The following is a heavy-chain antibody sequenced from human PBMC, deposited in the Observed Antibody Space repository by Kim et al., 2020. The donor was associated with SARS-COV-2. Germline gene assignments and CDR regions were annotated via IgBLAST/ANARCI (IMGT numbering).Heavy chain of an antibody. CDR2: IYRDGIT. CDR3: ARGVDGYGHFDY. V-gene: IGHV3-66*01. Sequence: GGSLRLFCAASGFTVSSNYMAWFRQAPGKGLEWVSVIYRDGITDYAQSVKGRFTVATDNSKNMLNLQMNSLRVEDTAVYYCARGVDGYGHFDYWGQGTL. D-gene: IGHD5-12*01. J-gene: IGHJ4*02. CDR1: GFTVSSNY.